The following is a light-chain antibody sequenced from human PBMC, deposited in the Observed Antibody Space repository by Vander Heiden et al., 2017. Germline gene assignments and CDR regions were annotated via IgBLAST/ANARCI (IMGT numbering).Light chain of an antibody. V-gene: IGKV2-28*01. CDR3: RRSLPTPRT. Sequence: EIAMTQSPLSLPVTPGEPASISCRSSQSLLHSNGYNYLDWYLQKPGQSPQLLIYLGSNRASGVPDRFSGSASGTDFTLKISMVDAEDVRVYYCRRSLPTPRTFGQGTRVEMK. J-gene: IGKJ1*01. CDR2: LGS. CDR1: QSLLHSNGYNY.